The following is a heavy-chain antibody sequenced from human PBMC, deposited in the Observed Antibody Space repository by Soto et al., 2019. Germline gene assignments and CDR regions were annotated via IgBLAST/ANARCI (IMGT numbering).Heavy chain of an antibody. D-gene: IGHD2-2*01. V-gene: IGHV1-18*01. CDR1: GYTFTGYG. Sequence: QVQLVQSGTEVKKPGASVKVSCRASGYTFTGYGISWVRQAPGQGLEWMGWISTNTGNTKYAQKLQGRVTMTKDTSTNSVFTELRSLRSDDTAVYYCARGVVVAAAAMFRYFDLLGRGTLVTVSS. J-gene: IGHJ2*01. CDR3: ARGVVVAAAAMFRYFDL. CDR2: ISTNTGNT.